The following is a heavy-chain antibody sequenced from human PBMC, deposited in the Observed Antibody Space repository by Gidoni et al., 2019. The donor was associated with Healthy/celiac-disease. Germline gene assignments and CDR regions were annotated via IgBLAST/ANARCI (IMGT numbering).Heavy chain of an antibody. D-gene: IGHD2-2*01. CDR1: GGSISSGSYF. CDR2: IYTSGST. CDR3: ARGGGVVPAAPYFDY. J-gene: IGHJ4*02. V-gene: IGHV4-61*02. Sequence: QVQLQESGPGLVKPSQTLSLTCTVSGGSISSGSYFWSWIRQPAGKGREGIGRIYTSGSTNSNPPLRSRVTMSLDTSKNQFSLKLSSVTAADTAVYYCARGGGVVPAAPYFDYWGQGTLVTVSS.